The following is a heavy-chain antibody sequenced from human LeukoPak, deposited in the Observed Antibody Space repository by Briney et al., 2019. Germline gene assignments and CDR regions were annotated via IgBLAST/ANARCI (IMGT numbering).Heavy chain of an antibody. CDR2: IIPIYGTA. V-gene: IGHV1-69*05. J-gene: IGHJ6*03. D-gene: IGHD3-3*01. Sequence: SVKVSCKASGGTFSSYGISWVRQAPGQGLEWMGRIIPIYGTANYAQKFQGRATITTDESTSTVYMELSSLRSEDTAVYYCARDVGLDNDFWSGDMDVWGRGTTVIVSS. CDR3: ARDVGLDNDFWSGDMDV. CDR1: GGTFSSYG.